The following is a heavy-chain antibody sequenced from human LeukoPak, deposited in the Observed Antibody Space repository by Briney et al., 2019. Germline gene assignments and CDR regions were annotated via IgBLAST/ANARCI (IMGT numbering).Heavy chain of an antibody. J-gene: IGHJ4*02. CDR1: GGSISSSNYY. CDR3: ARNASDSGTGYFDY. V-gene: IGHV4-39*01. CDR2: IYYSGST. Sequence: SETLSLTCTVSGGSISSSNYYWGWIRQPPGKGLEWIGSIYYSGSTSYNPSLKSRVTISVDTSKNQFSLKLDSVTAADTAVYYCARNASDSGTGYFDYWGQGTLVTVSS. D-gene: IGHD1-26*01.